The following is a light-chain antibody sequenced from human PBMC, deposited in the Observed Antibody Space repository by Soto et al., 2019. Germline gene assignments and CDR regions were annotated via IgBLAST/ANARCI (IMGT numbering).Light chain of an antibody. CDR1: SSDVGGYNY. V-gene: IGLV2-14*01. J-gene: IGLJ1*01. CDR3: TSYTSSNTYV. CDR2: DVS. Sequence: QSALTQPASVSGSPGQSITISCTGTSSDVGGYNYVSWYQQHPGKAPKLMIYDVSNRPSGISNRFSGSKSGITASLTISGLLPEDEADYYCTSYTSSNTYVFGTGIKVTVL.